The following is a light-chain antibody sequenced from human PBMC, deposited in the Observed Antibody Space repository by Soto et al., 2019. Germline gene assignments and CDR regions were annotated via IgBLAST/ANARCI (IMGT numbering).Light chain of an antibody. J-gene: IGKJ4*01. Sequence: DIQMTQSPSTLSASVGDRVTITCRANQSISSWLAWYQQKPGKAPKLLISEGSSLEGGVPSRFSGSGSGTEFTLTISSLQPDDLSTYYCQQYNSTTLTFGGGTKVEIK. CDR2: EGS. CDR1: QSISSW. V-gene: IGKV1-5*01. CDR3: QQYNSTTLT.